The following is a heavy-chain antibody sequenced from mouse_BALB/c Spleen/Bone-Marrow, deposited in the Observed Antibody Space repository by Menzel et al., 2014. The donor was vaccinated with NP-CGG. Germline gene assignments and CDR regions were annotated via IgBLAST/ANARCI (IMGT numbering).Heavy chain of an antibody. D-gene: IGHD2-4*01. CDR2: IDPANGNT. J-gene: IGHJ4*01. CDR3: ARERDYDYAYAMDY. CDR1: GFDIKDTY. Sequence: VQLKQSGAELVKPGASVKLSCTASGFDIKDTYMHWVKQRPEQGLEWIGRIDPANGNTKYDPKFQGKATITADTSSNTAYLQLSRLTSEDTAVYYCARERDYDYAYAMDYWGQGTSVTVSS. V-gene: IGHV14-3*02.